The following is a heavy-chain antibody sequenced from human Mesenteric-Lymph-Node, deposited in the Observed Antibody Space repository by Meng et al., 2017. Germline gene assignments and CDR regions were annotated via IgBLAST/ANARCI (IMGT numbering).Heavy chain of an antibody. D-gene: IGHD5-24*01. J-gene: IGHJ4*02. CDR2: ISSSSSYI. CDR1: GFTFSSYS. CDR3: ARNVRLRDGYNSDY. V-gene: IGHV3-21*01. Sequence: EVQLVESGGGLVNPWGSLGLSCAASGFTFSSYSMNWVRQAPGKGLEWVSSISSSSSYIYYADSVKGRFTISRDNAKNSLYLQMNSLRAEDTAVYYCARNVRLRDGYNSDYWGQGTLVTVSS.